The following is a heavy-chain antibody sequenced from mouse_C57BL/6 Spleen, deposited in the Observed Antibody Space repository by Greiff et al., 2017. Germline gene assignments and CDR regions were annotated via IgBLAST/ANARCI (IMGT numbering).Heavy chain of an antibody. Sequence: QVQLQQSGAELVRPGASVTLSCKASGYTFTDYEMHWVKQTPVHGLEWIGAIDPETGGTAYNQKFKGKAILTAAKSSSTAYMELRSLTSEDSAVYYCTRRETGYDYDGSWFAYWGQGTLVTVSA. CDR1: GYTFTDYE. V-gene: IGHV1-15*01. D-gene: IGHD2-4*01. CDR3: TRRETGYDYDGSWFAY. J-gene: IGHJ3*01. CDR2: IDPETGGT.